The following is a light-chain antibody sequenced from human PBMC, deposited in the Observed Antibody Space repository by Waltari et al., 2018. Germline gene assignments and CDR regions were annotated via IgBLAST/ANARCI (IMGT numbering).Light chain of an antibody. CDR1: QSISSY. CDR2: AAS. CDR3: QQSYSTPPGT. Sequence: DIQMTQCPSSLSASVGDRVTITCRASQSISSYLNWYQQKPGKAPKLLIYAASSLQSGVPSRFSGSGSGTDFTLTISSLQPEDFATYYCQQSYSTPPGTFGQGTKVEIK. V-gene: IGKV1-39*01. J-gene: IGKJ1*01.